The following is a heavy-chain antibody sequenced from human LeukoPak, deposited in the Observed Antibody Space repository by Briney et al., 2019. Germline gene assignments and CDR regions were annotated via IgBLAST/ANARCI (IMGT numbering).Heavy chain of an antibody. CDR1: GFTFSSYA. CDR2: ISGSGGST. V-gene: IGHV3-23*01. CDR3: AREYYYDSSGYECFDY. D-gene: IGHD3-22*01. Sequence: PGGSLRLSCAASGFTFSSYAMSWVRQAPGKGLEWVSAISGSGGSTYYADSVKGRFTISRDNSKNTLYLQMNSLRAEDTAVYYCAREYYYDSSGYECFDYWGQGTLVTVSS. J-gene: IGHJ4*02.